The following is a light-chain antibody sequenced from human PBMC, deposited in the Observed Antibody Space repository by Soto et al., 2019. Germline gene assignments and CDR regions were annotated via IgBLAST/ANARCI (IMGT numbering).Light chain of an antibody. CDR3: SPEAGSSTIYV. J-gene: IGLJ1*01. V-gene: IGLV2-23*02. CDR2: EVS. Sequence: LTQPSSLFGSPGQSTTKRCTGTSCGVGSYNIVSWYQQHPGKAPKLMIYEVSKWPSGVSNRFSGSKSGNTASLTISGLQAEDEANYYGSPEAGSSTIYVFVTRTKVTVL. CDR1: SCGVGSYNI.